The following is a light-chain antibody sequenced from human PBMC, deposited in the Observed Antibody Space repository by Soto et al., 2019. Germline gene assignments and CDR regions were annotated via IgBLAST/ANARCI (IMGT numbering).Light chain of an antibody. CDR1: QSISNSY. V-gene: IGKV3-20*01. Sequence: EIVLTQSPGTLSLSPGERATLSCRASQSISNSYLAWYQQKPGQAPRLLIYGASSRATGIPDRFSGSGSGTDFTLTISRLEPGDFAVYFCQQYSSSPWTFGQGTKVDIK. CDR2: GAS. J-gene: IGKJ1*01. CDR3: QQYSSSPWT.